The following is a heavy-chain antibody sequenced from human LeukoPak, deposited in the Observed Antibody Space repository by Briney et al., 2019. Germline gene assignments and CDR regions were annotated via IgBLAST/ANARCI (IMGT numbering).Heavy chain of an antibody. CDR1: GLPIADFA. CDR2: ISGDGVST. V-gene: IGHV3-43*02. Sequence: GGSLRLSCVASGLPIADFAMHWARQAPGKGLEWVSLISGDGVSTFYTDSVRGRFSISRDSTKNSLYLEMNSLRTEDTAMYYCAKESGKFDYWGQGTLVAVSS. J-gene: IGHJ4*02. CDR3: AKESGKFDY.